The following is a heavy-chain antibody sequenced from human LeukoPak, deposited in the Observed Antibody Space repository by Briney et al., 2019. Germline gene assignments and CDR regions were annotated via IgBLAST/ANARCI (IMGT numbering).Heavy chain of an antibody. CDR3: ARGGGLNVAAPFDY. Sequence: GGSLRLSCAASGFTFSSYSMNWVRQAPGKGLEWVSSISSSSSYIYYADSVKGRFTISRDNAKNSLYLQMDSLRAEDTAVYYCARGGGLNVAAPFDYWGQGTLVTVSS. D-gene: IGHD6-25*01. V-gene: IGHV3-21*01. CDR2: ISSSSSYI. CDR1: GFTFSSYS. J-gene: IGHJ4*02.